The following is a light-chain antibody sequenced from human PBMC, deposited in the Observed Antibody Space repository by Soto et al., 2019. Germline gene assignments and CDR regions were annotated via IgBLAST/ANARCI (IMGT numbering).Light chain of an antibody. Sequence: QSALTQPPSASGAPGQRVTISCTGSSSNIGAGYDVHWYQQLPGTAPKLLIYGNSNRPSGVPDRFSGSKSGTSASLAITGLQAEDEADYYCQSYDSSLSVRYVFGTGTKVTVL. J-gene: IGLJ1*01. CDR1: SSNIGAGYD. CDR3: QSYDSSLSVRYV. V-gene: IGLV1-40*01. CDR2: GNS.